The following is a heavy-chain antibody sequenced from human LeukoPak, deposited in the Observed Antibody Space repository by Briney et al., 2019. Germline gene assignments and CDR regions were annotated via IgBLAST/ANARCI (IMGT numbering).Heavy chain of an antibody. J-gene: IGHJ4*02. CDR1: GGSISSYY. CDR2: IYYSGST. D-gene: IGHD2-2*01. V-gene: IGHV4-59*01. Sequence: SETLSLTCTVSGGSISSYYWSWIRQPPGKGLEWIGYIYYSGSTNYNPSLKSRVTISVDTSKNQFSLKLSSVTAADTAVYYCARLSGWSPIVVVPAAILDWGQGTLVTVSS. CDR3: ARLSGWSPIVVVPAAILD.